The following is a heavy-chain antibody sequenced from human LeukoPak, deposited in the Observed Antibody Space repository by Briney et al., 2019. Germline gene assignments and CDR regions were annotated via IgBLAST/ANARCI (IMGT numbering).Heavy chain of an antibody. CDR3: AKDPAPYDNSRQLAY. V-gene: IGHV3-9*01. D-gene: IGHD3-22*01. J-gene: IGHJ4*02. CDR2: ISWNSGSI. Sequence: GGSLRLSCAASGFTFDDYAMHWVRQAPGKGLEWVSGISWNSGSIDYAYPVKGRFTISRDSARNPLYLQMNSLRTEDTAFYYCAKDPAPYDNSRQLAYWGQGTLVTVSS. CDR1: GFTFDDYA.